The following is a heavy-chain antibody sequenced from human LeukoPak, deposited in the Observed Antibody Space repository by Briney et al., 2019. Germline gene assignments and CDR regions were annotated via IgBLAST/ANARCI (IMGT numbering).Heavy chain of an antibody. D-gene: IGHD3-3*01. CDR1: GFTFSSYA. Sequence: GGSLRLSCAASGFTFSSYATHWVRQAPGKGLEWVAVISYDGSNKYYADSVKGRFTISRGNSKNTLYLQMNSLRAEDTAVYYCAKDQTTAEWLPHHDAFDIWGQGTMVTVSS. J-gene: IGHJ3*02. V-gene: IGHV3-30-3*01. CDR3: AKDQTTAEWLPHHDAFDI. CDR2: ISYDGSNK.